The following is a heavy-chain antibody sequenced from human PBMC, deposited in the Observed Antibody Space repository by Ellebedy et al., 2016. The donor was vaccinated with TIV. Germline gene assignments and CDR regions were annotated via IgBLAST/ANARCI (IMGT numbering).Heavy chain of an antibody. CDR2: IHHSGST. V-gene: IGHV4-4*02. J-gene: IGHJ4*02. CDR1: GDSISSSNW. Sequence: MPSETLSLTCAVSGDSISSSNWWSWVRQPPGKGLEWIGEIHHSGSTNYNPSLKSRVTISVDKSKNQFSLKLSSVTAEDTAVYYCARDKDFWSGYFCDYWGQGTLVTVSS. CDR3: ARDKDFWSGYFCDY. D-gene: IGHD3-3*01.